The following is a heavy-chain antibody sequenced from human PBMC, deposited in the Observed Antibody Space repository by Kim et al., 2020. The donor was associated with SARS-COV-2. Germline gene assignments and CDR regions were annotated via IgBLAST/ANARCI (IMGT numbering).Heavy chain of an antibody. Sequence: SETLSLTCTVSGDSVSSSSDYWSWIRQHPGKGLEWIGYIHFSGSTYYNPSLKSRVTISLGTSDNQFSLNLTSVTAADTAMYYCARIQTHGGEKSFDYWGQGTLVTVSS. CDR2: IHFSGST. D-gene: IGHD6-25*01. J-gene: IGHJ4*02. CDR3: ARIQTHGGEKSFDY. CDR1: GDSVSSSSDY. V-gene: IGHV4-31*03.